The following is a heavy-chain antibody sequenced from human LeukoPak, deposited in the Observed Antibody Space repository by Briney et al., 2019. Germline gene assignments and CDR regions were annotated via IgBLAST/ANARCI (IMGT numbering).Heavy chain of an antibody. J-gene: IGHJ4*02. CDR3: ARVYSSSSDY. V-gene: IGHV1-18*01. CDR1: GYTFTSCD. D-gene: IGHD6-6*01. Sequence: ASVKVSCKASGYTFTSCDISWVRQAPGQGLEWMGWISAYNGYTNYAQKLQGRVTMTTDTSTSTAYMELRSLISDDTAVYYCARVYSSSSDYWGQGTLVTVSS. CDR2: ISAYNGYT.